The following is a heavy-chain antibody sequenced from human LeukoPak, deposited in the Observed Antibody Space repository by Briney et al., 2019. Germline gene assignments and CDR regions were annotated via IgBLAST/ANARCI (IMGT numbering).Heavy chain of an antibody. CDR2: IKLDGSET. Sequence: GGVLRPSSAASWFTFSYYWRTWGRQSPGEGVGGGANIKLDGSETYYVDSVKGRFTIYRDNAKNSLYLQMNSLRAEDTAVYYCARINSVNYYFDYWGQGTLVTVSS. D-gene: IGHD5/OR15-5a*01. V-gene: IGHV3-7*01. CDR3: ARINSVNYYFDY. CDR1: WFTFSYYW. J-gene: IGHJ4*02.